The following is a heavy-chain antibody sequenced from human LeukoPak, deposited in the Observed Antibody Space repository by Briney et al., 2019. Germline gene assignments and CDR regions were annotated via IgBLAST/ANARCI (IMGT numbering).Heavy chain of an antibody. CDR2: ISAYNGNT. D-gene: IGHD6-6*01. CDR3: ARAPRRGSSSYYFDY. V-gene: IGHV1-18*01. CDR1: GYTFTSYG. Sequence: ASVKVSCKASGYTFTSYGISWVRQAPGQGLEWMGWISAYNGNTNYAQKLQGRVTMTTDTSTSTAYMELRSLRSDDTAVYYCARAPRRGSSSYYFDYWGQGTLVTVSS. J-gene: IGHJ4*02.